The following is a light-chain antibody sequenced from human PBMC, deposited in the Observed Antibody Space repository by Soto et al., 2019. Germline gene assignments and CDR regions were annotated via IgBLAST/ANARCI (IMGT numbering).Light chain of an antibody. J-gene: IGKJ3*01. CDR3: KTYNSAPVT. CDR2: AAS. CDR1: QGISTY. V-gene: IGKV1-27*01. Sequence: DIQMTQSPSSLSASVGDRVTITCRASQGISTYLAWYQQKPGKVPKLLLYAASTLQSGVPSRFSGSGSGTDFTLTISSLQPEDVATYYCKTYNSAPVTFGPGTKVDIK.